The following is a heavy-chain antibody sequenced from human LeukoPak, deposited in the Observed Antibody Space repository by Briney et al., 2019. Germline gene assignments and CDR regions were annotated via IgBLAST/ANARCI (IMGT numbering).Heavy chain of an antibody. Sequence: NPGGSLRLSCAASGFTFSSYNMNWVRQAPGKGLEWVSSLSSSSNYIYYADSVKGRFTISRDNANNSLYLQMNSLRAEDTAVYYCAKQFGYDFDVFDIWGQGTMVTVSS. V-gene: IGHV3-21*01. J-gene: IGHJ3*02. CDR2: LSSSSNYI. CDR3: AKQFGYDFDVFDI. D-gene: IGHD5-12*01. CDR1: GFTFSSYN.